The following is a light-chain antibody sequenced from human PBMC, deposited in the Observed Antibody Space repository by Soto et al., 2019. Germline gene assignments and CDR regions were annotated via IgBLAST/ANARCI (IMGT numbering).Light chain of an antibody. CDR2: AES. J-gene: IGKJ5*01. V-gene: IGKV1-12*01. CDR1: QCISSW. CDR3: QQANSSHPT. Sequence: DIQMTESPSSVSSSVGDRVTISCRASQCISSWLAWYQQKTWKAPKLLIYAESSMQSGVPSRFSGSGSGTDLPLTIRSLQPEDFATYYCQQANSSHPTFGQGTRLEI.